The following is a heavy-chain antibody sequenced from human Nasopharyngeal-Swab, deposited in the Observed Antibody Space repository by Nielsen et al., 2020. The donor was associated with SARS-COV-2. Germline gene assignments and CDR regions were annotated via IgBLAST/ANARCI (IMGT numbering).Heavy chain of an antibody. CDR2: IYHSGST. J-gene: IGHJ3*02. CDR3: SGDFWSGYPDAFDI. Sequence: WIRQSPGKGLEWIGEIYHSGSTNYNPSLKSRVTISVDKSKNQFSLKLSSVTAADTAVYYCSGDFWSGYPDAFDIWGQGTMVTASS. V-gene: IGHV4-4*02. D-gene: IGHD3-3*01.